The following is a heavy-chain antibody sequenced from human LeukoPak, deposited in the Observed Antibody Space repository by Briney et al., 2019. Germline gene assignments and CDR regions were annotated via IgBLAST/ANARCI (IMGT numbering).Heavy chain of an antibody. CDR3: ARLKAADPQLDC. D-gene: IGHD6-13*01. CDR1: GGSITSGGFY. J-gene: IGHJ4*02. V-gene: IGHV4-30-2*01. Sequence: SQTLSLTCTVSGGSITSGGFYWSWIRQPPGKGPEWIGYIHQTGDTYSNPSLKSRATVSMDRSRNQFSLNLSSVTAADTAVYYCARLKAADPQLDCRGQGTLVTVSS. CDR2: IHQTGDT.